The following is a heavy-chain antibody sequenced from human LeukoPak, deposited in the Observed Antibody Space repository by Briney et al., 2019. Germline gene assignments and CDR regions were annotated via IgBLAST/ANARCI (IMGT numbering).Heavy chain of an antibody. CDR1: GYSFTSYR. J-gene: IGHJ5*02. V-gene: IGHV5-10-1*01. Sequence: GESLRISCKGSGYSFTSYRISWVRQMPGKGREWMGRIDPSDSYTNYSPSFQGHVTISADKSISTAYLQWSSLKASDTAMYYCARVRRYGSGSSWFDPWGQGTLVTVSS. CDR3: ARVRRYGSGSSWFDP. D-gene: IGHD3-10*01. CDR2: IDPSDSYT.